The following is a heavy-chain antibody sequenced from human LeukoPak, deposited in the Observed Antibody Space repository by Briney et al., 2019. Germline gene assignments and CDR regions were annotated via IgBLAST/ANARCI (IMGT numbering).Heavy chain of an antibody. Sequence: GGSLRLSCVASGFTFTNYWMTWVRQAPGKGLEWVANMKQDGREKYYVDSVKGRFTISRDNAKNSLYLQMNSLRDEDTAVYYCARGGGSGWWGSGFDMWGQGTMVTVSS. CDR1: GFTFTNYW. CDR3: ARGGGSGWWGSGFDM. D-gene: IGHD6-19*01. CDR2: MKQDGREK. V-gene: IGHV3-7*01. J-gene: IGHJ3*02.